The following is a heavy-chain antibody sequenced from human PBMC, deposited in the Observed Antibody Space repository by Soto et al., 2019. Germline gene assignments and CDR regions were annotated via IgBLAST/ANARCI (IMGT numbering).Heavy chain of an antibody. CDR3: ARRSSSWSATFDY. Sequence: SETLSLTCAVYGGSFSGYYWSWIRQPPGKGLEWIGEINHSGSTNYNPSLKSRVTISVDTSKNQFSLKLSSVTAADTAVYYCARRSSSWSATFDYRGQGTLVTVSS. CDR1: GGSFSGYY. D-gene: IGHD6-13*01. CDR2: INHSGST. J-gene: IGHJ4*02. V-gene: IGHV4-34*01.